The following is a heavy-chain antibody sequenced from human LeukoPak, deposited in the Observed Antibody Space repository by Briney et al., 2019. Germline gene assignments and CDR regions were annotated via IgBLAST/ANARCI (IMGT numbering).Heavy chain of an antibody. CDR2: IYYSGST. CDR3: ARSFVVVTAIRWFDP. Sequence: SETLSLTCTVSGGSISSHYWSWIRQPPGKGLEWIGYIYYSGSTNYNPSLKSRVTISVDTSKSQFSLKLSSVTAADTAVYYCARSFVVVTAIRWFDPWGQGTLVTVSS. J-gene: IGHJ5*02. CDR1: GGSISSHY. V-gene: IGHV4-59*11. D-gene: IGHD2-21*02.